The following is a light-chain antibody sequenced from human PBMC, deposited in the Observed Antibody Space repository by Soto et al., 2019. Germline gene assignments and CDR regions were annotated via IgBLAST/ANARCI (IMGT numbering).Light chain of an antibody. CDR3: QSYDSSLSGSYV. CDR1: SSHIGAGYD. CDR2: GNS. Sequence: QSLLTQPPFVSGAPGQRGTISCTGSSSHIGAGYDVHWYQQLPGTAPKLLIYGNSNRPSGVPDRFSGSKSGTSASLATTGLQAEDEADYYYQSYDSSLSGSYVFGTGT. J-gene: IGLJ1*01. V-gene: IGLV1-40*01.